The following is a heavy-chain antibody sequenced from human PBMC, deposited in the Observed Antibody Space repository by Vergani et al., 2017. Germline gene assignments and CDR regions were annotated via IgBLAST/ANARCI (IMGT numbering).Heavy chain of an antibody. V-gene: IGHV5-51*01. J-gene: IGHJ4*02. Sequence: EVQLVQSGAEVKKPGESLKISCKGSGYSFTSYWIGWVRQMPGKGLEWIGIIYPGDSDTRYSPSFQGQVTISADKSISPAYLQWSSLKASDTAMYYCARGESVKGYYYDSSVYYLQNYWGQGTLVTVSS. CDR1: GYSFTSYW. CDR2: IYPGDSDT. CDR3: ARGESVKGYYYDSSVYYLQNY. D-gene: IGHD3-22*01.